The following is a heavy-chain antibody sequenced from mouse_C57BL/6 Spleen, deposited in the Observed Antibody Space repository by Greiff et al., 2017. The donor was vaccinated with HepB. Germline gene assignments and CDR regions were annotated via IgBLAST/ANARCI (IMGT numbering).Heavy chain of an antibody. Sequence: EVMLVESGGGLVQPGGSLSLSCAASGFTFTDYYMSWVRQPPGKALEWLGFIRNKANGYTTEYSASVKGRFTISRDNAQSILYLQMNALRAEDSATYYCARSHYGSRGYFDYWGQGTTLTVSS. J-gene: IGHJ2*01. CDR2: IRNKANGYTT. CDR3: ARSHYGSRGYFDY. D-gene: IGHD1-1*01. CDR1: GFTFTDYY. V-gene: IGHV7-3*01.